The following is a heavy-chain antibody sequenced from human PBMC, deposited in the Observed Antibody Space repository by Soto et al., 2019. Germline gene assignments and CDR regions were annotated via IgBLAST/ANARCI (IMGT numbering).Heavy chain of an antibody. CDR3: ARDNGSGSYYNHYYYYGMDV. J-gene: IGHJ6*02. V-gene: IGHV4-59*01. D-gene: IGHD3-10*01. Sequence: ILSLTCTVSGGSLSSYYWSWIRQPPGKGLEWIGYIYYSGSTNYNPSLKSRVTISVDTSKNQFSLKLSSVTAADTAVYYCARDNGSGSYYNHYYYYGMDVWGQGTTVTVSS. CDR1: GGSLSSYY. CDR2: IYYSGST.